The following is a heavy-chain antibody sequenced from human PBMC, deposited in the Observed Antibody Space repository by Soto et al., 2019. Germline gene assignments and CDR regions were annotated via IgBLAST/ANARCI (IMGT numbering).Heavy chain of an antibody. V-gene: IGHV5-51*01. CDR3: ARQYYYSYGRDG. CDR2: IYPGDSDT. Sequence: GHSLKLYVMGSRYRFTRYWIGWVLQMPGKGLEWMGIIYPGDSDTRYSPSFQGQVTISADKSISTAYLQWSSLKASDTAMYYCARQYYYSYGRDGWGQGTTVTVSS. CDR1: RYRFTRYW. J-gene: IGHJ6*02.